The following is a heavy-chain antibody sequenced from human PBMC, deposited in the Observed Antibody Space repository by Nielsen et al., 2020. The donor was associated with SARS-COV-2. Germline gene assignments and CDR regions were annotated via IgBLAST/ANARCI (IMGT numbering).Heavy chain of an antibody. V-gene: IGHV3-30*09. J-gene: IGHJ4*02. CDR3: ARGAVAGASSLDY. Sequence: GESLKISCAASGFTFSSYAMHWVRQAPGKGLEWVAVISYDGSNKYYADSVKGRFAISRENSRNTVFLQMNSLTTDGTAVYYCARGAVAGASSLDYWGQGTLVTVSS. CDR2: ISYDGSNK. D-gene: IGHD6-19*01. CDR1: GFTFSSYA.